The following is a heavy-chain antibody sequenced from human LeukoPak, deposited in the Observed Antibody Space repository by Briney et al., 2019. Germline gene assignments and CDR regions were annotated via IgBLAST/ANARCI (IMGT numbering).Heavy chain of an antibody. CDR3: ARLMRVASPPLFDY. CDR2: IYYSGST. V-gene: IGHV4-39*01. CDR1: GGSISSGSYY. Sequence: PSETLSLTCTVSGGSISSGSYYWGWIRQPPGKGLEWIGSIYYSGSTYYNPSLKSRVTISVDTSKNQFSLKLSPVTAADPAVYYCARLMRVASPPLFDYWGQGTLVTVSS. J-gene: IGHJ4*02. D-gene: IGHD2-15*01.